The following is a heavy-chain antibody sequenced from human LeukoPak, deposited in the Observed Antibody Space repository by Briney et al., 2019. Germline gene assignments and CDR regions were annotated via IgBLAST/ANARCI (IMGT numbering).Heavy chain of an antibody. D-gene: IGHD4-23*01. CDR2: VYYTGNT. CDR1: GGSITSYY. Sequence: SETLSLTCTVSGGSITSYYWSWIRQPPGKGLEWIGFVYYTGNTNYNPSLKSRVTISVDTSKNQFSLNLNSVTAADTAVYYCARVSVWDGANSGRYFFDYWGQGTLVTVSS. CDR3: ARVSVWDGANSGRYFFDY. J-gene: IGHJ4*02. V-gene: IGHV4-59*01.